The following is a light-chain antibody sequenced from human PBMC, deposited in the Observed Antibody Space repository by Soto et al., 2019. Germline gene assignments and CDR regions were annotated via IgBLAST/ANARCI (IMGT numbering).Light chain of an antibody. CDR2: GNS. CDR3: QSYDTGLVV. V-gene: IGLV1-40*01. J-gene: IGLJ2*01. Sequence: QSVLTQPPSVSGAPGQRVTISCTGSSSNIGAGYDVHWYQQLPGTAPKLLIYGNSNRPSGVPDRFSGSKSGTSASLAITGLQAEDEADYYCQSYDTGLVVFGGGTKVTVL. CDR1: SSNIGAGYD.